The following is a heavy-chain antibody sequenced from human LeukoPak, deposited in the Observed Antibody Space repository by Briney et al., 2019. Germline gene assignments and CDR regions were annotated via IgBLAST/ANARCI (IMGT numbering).Heavy chain of an antibody. CDR1: GYTFTSYG. D-gene: IGHD2-2*01. CDR2: ISAYNGNT. V-gene: IGHV1-18*01. CDR3: ARLVVPAAMSGGFDY. J-gene: IGHJ4*02. Sequence: GVSVKVSCKASGYTFTSYGISWVRQAPGQGLEWMGWISAYNGNTNYAQKLQGRVTMTTDTSTSTAYMELRSLRSDDTAVYYCARLVVPAAMSGGFDYWGQGTLVTVSS.